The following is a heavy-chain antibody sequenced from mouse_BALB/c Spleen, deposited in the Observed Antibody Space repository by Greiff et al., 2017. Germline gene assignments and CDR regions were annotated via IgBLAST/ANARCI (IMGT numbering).Heavy chain of an antibody. J-gene: IGHJ3*01. CDR3: ARDDYDAWFAY. CDR2: ISDGGSYT. Sequence: DVKLVESGGGLVKPGGSLKLSCAASGFTFSDYYMYWVRQTPEKRLEWVATISDGGSYTYYPDSVKGRFTISRDNAKNNLYLQMSSLKSEDTAMYYCARDDYDAWFAYWGQGTLVTVSA. CDR1: GFTFSDYY. D-gene: IGHD2-4*01. V-gene: IGHV5-4*02.